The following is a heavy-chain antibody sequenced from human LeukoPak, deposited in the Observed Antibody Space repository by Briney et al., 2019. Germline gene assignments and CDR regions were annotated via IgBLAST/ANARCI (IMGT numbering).Heavy chain of an antibody. CDR2: LSSNGGNE. D-gene: IGHD5-12*01. V-gene: IGHV3-30*03. CDR1: GFIFDTYI. J-gene: IGHJ4*02. Sequence: GGSLRLSCAASGFIFDTYIMHWVRQAPGKGLEWVAVLSSNGGNEDYADSVKGRFTISRDNSRSTLYLQMNSLRADDTAVYYCAIEGRWDPNRGYRWGEGTLVTVSS. CDR3: AIEGRWDPNRGYR.